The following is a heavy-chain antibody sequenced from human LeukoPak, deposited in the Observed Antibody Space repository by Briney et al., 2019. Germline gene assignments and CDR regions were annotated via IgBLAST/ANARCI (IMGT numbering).Heavy chain of an antibody. J-gene: IGHJ4*02. D-gene: IGHD3-10*01. V-gene: IGHV3-21*01. Sequence: GGSLRLSCAASGFTFSSFSMNWVRQAPGKGLEWVSSVDSTSYYIYYAGSLKGRFTISRDNAKNSLYLQVNSLRVEDTAVYYCARGARGFDYWGRGTLVTVSS. CDR1: GFTFSSFS. CDR2: VDSTSYYI. CDR3: ARGARGFDY.